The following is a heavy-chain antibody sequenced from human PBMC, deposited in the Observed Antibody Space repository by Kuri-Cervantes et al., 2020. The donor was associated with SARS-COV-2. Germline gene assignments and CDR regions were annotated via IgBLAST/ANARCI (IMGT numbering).Heavy chain of an antibody. CDR3: ARGFYYDSSGPAGGVDYMDV. D-gene: IGHD3-22*01. V-gene: IGHV3-21*01. CDR1: GFTSNTYS. Sequence: GGSLRLSCAASGFTSNTYSMDWVRLAPGKGLEWASSISSSSSYIYYADSVKGRFTISRDNAKNSLYLQMNSLRAEDTAVYYRARGFYYDSSGPAGGVDYMDVWGKGTTVTVSS. CDR2: ISSSSSYI. J-gene: IGHJ6*03.